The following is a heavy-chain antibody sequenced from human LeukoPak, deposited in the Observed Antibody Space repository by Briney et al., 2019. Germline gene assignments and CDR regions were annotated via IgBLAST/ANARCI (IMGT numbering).Heavy chain of an antibody. CDR3: ARDMDSSGSYYYYYGMDV. D-gene: IGHD6-19*01. CDR1: GFTFSTCG. CDR2: ISYDGSNK. V-gene: IGHV3-30*03. Sequence: GGSLRLSCAASGFTFSTCGMYWVRQAPGKGLEWVVVISYDGSNKYYLDSVKGRFTISRDNSENTLYLQMNSLRPEDTAVYYCARDMDSSGSYYYYYGMDVWGQGTTVTVSS. J-gene: IGHJ6*02.